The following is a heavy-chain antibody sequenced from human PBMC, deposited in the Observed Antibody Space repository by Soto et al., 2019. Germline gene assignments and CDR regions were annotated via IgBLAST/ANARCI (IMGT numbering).Heavy chain of an antibody. D-gene: IGHD6-13*01. CDR1: GFAFSTYA. Sequence: GGSLRLSCAASGFAFSTYAMTWVRQAPGKGLEWVSVISGSGGSSYYAASVKGRFTISRDNSKNTLYLQMNGLRAEDTALYYCAKVTKRAAAGRYEYYKYGMDVWGQGTTVTVS. J-gene: IGHJ6*02. CDR3: AKVTKRAAAGRYEYYKYGMDV. V-gene: IGHV3-23*01. CDR2: ISGSGGSS.